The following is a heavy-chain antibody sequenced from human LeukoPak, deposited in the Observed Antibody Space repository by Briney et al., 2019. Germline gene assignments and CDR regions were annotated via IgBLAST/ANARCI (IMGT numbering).Heavy chain of an antibody. V-gene: IGHV4-59*08. CDR1: GGSFSGYY. Sequence: PSETLSLTCTVSGGSFSGYYWSWIRQPPGKGLGWIGYVDNSGSTYTKPSLRSRVTILLDTSKKQVSLKLSSVTAADTAVYFCARHGGGYSFDYWGQGTLVTVSS. CDR3: ARHGGGYSFDY. CDR2: VDNSGST. J-gene: IGHJ4*02. D-gene: IGHD3-16*01.